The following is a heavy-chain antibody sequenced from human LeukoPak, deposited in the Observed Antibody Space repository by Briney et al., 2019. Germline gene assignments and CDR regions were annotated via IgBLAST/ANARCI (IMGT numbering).Heavy chain of an antibody. CDR3: ARENYEYQLLSPSGQVTTGFDY. CDR1: GYTFTSYY. Sequence: WASVKVSCKASGYTFTSYYMHWVRQAPGQGLEWMGIINPSGGSTSYAQKFQGRVTMTRDTSTSTVYMELSSLRSEDTAVYYCARENYEYQLLSPSGQVTTGFDYWGQGTLVTVSS. CDR2: INPSGGST. V-gene: IGHV1-46*01. J-gene: IGHJ4*02. D-gene: IGHD2-2*01.